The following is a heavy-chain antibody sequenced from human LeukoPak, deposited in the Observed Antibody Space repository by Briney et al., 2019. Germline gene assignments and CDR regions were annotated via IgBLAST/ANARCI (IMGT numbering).Heavy chain of an antibody. V-gene: IGHV4-39*07. J-gene: IGHJ4*02. D-gene: IGHD5/OR15-5a*01. CDR1: GGSITYSHYY. CDR3: ARGSTLFDY. CDR2: IYYSGST. Sequence: PSETLSLTCSVSGGSITYSHYYWGWVRQPPGKGLEWIGGIYYSGSTSYNPSLKSRVTISVDTSKNQFSLKLSSVTAADTAVYYCARGSTLFDYWGQGTLVTVSS.